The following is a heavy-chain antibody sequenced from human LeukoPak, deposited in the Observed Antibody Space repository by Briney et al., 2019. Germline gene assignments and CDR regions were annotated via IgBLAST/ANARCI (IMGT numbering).Heavy chain of an antibody. Sequence: KPGGSLRLFCAASGFTFSSYSMNWVRQAPGKGLEWVSSISSSSSYIYYADSVKGRFTISRDNAKNSLYLQMNSLRAEDTAVYYCARALGGSTGAFDIWGPGTMVTVSS. D-gene: IGHD3-16*01. CDR1: GFTFSSYS. V-gene: IGHV3-21*01. J-gene: IGHJ3*02. CDR3: ARALGGSTGAFDI. CDR2: ISSSSSYI.